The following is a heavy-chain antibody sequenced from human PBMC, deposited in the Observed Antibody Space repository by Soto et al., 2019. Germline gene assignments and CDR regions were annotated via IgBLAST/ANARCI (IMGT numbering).Heavy chain of an antibody. CDR1: GYTFTSYG. CDR3: ARSPVQKTIAVAGQGTFYYGMDV. V-gene: IGHV1-18*01. Sequence: ASVKVSCKASGYTFTSYGISWVRQAPGQGLEWMGWISAYNGNTNYAQKLQGRVTMTTDTSTSTAYMELRSLRSDDTAVYYCARSPVQKTIAVAGQGTFYYGMDVWGQGTTVTVSS. CDR2: ISAYNGNT. D-gene: IGHD6-19*01. J-gene: IGHJ6*02.